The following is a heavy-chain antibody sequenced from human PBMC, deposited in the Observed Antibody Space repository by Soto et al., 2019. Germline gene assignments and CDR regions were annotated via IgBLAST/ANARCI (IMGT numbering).Heavy chain of an antibody. Sequence: VQLQESGPGQVKPSETLSLTCSVSGGSVSSGSFHWSWIRQPPGKGLQFIGSIFYNGTANYSPSLKNRVSISIDTSQSQFFLQLISVAAADTAVYYCARISGWYDIDFWGQGSLVTVSS. J-gene: IGHJ4*02. CDR3: ARISGWYDIDF. V-gene: IGHV4-61*01. CDR1: GGSVSSGSFH. CDR2: IFYNGTA. D-gene: IGHD6-13*01.